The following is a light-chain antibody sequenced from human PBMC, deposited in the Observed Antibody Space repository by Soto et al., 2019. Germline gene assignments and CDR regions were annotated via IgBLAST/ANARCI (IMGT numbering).Light chain of an antibody. CDR1: SSDIGGYDY. J-gene: IGLJ2*01. Sequence: QSALTQPASVSGSPGQSITLSCTGTSSDIGGYDYVSWYQRHPGKAPKLIIYDVNNRPSGVSNRCSGSKSGNTASLTISGLQAEYEADYYCTSYASGSSHVVFGGGTKRTVL. CDR2: DVN. CDR3: TSYASGSSHVV. V-gene: IGLV2-14*01.